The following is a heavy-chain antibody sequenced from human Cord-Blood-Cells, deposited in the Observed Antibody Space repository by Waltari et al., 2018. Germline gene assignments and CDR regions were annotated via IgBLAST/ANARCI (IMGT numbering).Heavy chain of an antibody. Sequence: QVQLVQSGAEVKKPGSWVKGSCQASGGSLVLYPITRLRQAPGQGLEWMGGIIPIFGTANYAQKFQGRVTITADESTSTAYMELSSLRSEDTAVYYCASRGYSYGYLFDIWGQGTMVTVSS. CDR1: GGSLVLYP. V-gene: IGHV1-69*01. CDR3: ASRGYSYGYLFDI. CDR2: IIPIFGTA. D-gene: IGHD5-18*01. J-gene: IGHJ3*02.